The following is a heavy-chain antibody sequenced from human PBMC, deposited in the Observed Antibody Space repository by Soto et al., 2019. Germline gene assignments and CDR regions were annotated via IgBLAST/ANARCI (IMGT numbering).Heavy chain of an antibody. J-gene: IGHJ5*02. CDR2: IYHSGST. CDR3: ARIDFRMNWFDT. D-gene: IGHD3-3*01. CDR1: GGSISSGGYS. V-gene: IGHV4-30-2*01. Sequence: PSETLSLTCAVSGGSISSGGYSWSWIRQPPGKGLEWIGYIYHSGSTYYNPSLKSRVTISVDRSKNQFSLKLSSVTAADTAVYYCARIDFRMNWFDTWGQGTLVTVSS.